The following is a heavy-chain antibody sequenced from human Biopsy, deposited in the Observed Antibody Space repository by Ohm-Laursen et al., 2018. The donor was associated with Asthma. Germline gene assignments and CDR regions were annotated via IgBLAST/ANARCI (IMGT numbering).Heavy chain of an antibody. D-gene: IGHD1-26*01. CDR1: GFAFSNYG. V-gene: IGHV3-30*18. CDR2: ISFDGSNK. CDR3: AKDVFPGWELRRGPDY. J-gene: IGHJ4*02. Sequence: SLRLSCTASGFAFSNYGMHWVRQAPGKGLDWVAVISFDGSNKNYTDSVKGRYTISRDNSRNTLHLQMNSLRAEDTAVYYCAKDVFPGWELRRGPDYWGQGTLVTVSS.